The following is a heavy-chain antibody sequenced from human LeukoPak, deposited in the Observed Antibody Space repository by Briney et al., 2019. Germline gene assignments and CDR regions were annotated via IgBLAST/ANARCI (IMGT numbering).Heavy chain of an antibody. CDR3: ARGRGNSIRLIRGARAYSWFDP. V-gene: IGHV3-21*01. J-gene: IGHJ5*02. CDR2: ISSSSSYI. D-gene: IGHD3-10*01. Sequence: GGSLRLSCAASRFTFSSYSMNWVRQAPGKGLEWVSSISSSSSYIYYADSVKGRFTISRDNAKNSLYLQMNSLRAEDTAVYYCARGRGNSIRLIRGARAYSWFDPWGQGTLVTVSS. CDR1: RFTFSSYS.